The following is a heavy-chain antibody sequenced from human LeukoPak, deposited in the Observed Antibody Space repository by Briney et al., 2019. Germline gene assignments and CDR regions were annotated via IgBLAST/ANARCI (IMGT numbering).Heavy chain of an antibody. CDR1: GGSISTTSYY. V-gene: IGHV4-39*01. D-gene: IGHD3-22*01. Sequence: SSETLSLTCTVSGGSISTTSYYWGWIRQPPGKGLEWIGSMYYSGSTYCNPSIKSRVTISVDTSKNQFSLKLSSVTAADTAVYYCARHRRRVTMIVVVINRRDAFDIWGQGTMVTVSS. J-gene: IGHJ3*02. CDR3: ARHRRRVTMIVVVINRRDAFDI. CDR2: MYYSGST.